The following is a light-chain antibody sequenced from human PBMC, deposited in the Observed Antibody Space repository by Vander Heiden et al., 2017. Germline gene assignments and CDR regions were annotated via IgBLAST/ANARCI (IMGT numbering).Light chain of an antibody. CDR2: GTS. J-gene: IGKJ2*01. Sequence: VVLRQTPATLSLSPGERPTLSCRASQRISSSYLAWYQQKPGQAPRLLIHGTSSRATGIPDRFSGSGSGTDFTLTITRLEPEDFAVYYCQQYSSSPLTFGQGTKLEIK. CDR1: QRISSSY. CDR3: QQYSSSPLT. V-gene: IGKV3-20*01.